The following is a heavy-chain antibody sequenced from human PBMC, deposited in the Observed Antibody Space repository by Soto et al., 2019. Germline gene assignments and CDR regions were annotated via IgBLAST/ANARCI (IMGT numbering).Heavy chain of an antibody. D-gene: IGHD5-18*01. Sequence: EVQLVESGGGLVQPGGSLRLSCEASGFTFRTYWLSWVRQVPGKGLEWVANINLDGSEKNYVDSVKGRFTSSRDNARNSLDLQLSSLRAEDTALYYCARDGSTTWYSYDYHGMDVWGQGTTVTVSS. J-gene: IGHJ6*02. CDR2: INLDGSEK. V-gene: IGHV3-7*05. CDR3: ARDGSTTWYSYDYHGMDV. CDR1: GFTFRTYW.